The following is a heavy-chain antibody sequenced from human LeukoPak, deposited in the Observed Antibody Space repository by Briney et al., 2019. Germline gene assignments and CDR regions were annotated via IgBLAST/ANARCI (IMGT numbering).Heavy chain of an antibody. V-gene: IGHV3-30*07. Sequence: GSSTYYADSVKGRFTISRDNSYNTLYLQMSGLRAEDTAVYYCARDRAASDLDYWGQGTLVTVSS. CDR2: GSST. J-gene: IGHJ4*02. CDR3: ARDRAASDLDY. D-gene: IGHD6-13*01.